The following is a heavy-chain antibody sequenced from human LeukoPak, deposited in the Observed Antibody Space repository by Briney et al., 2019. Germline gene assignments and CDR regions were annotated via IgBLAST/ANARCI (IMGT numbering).Heavy chain of an antibody. CDR1: GFTFSSYW. D-gene: IGHD5-12*01. V-gene: IGHV3-7*04. J-gene: IGHJ4*02. CDR2: IKEDGSEKK. Sequence: PGGSLRLSCAASGFTFSSYWMSWVSQAPGKGLEWVANIKEDGSEKKYYEDSVKGRFTISRDNTKKSLYLQMNSLRAEDTAMYYCARGGYRYEYWGQGTLVTVSS. CDR3: ARGGYRYEY.